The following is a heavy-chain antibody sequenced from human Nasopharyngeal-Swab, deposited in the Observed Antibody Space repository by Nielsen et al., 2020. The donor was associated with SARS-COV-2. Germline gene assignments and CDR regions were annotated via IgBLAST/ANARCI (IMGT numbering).Heavy chain of an antibody. Sequence: SLKISCAASGFTFDDYAMHWVRQAPGKGLEWVSGISWNSGSIGYADSVKGRFTISRDNAKNSLYLQMNSLRAEDTAVYYCIRERQWFGDSSWGQGTLVTVSS. CDR2: ISWNSGSI. J-gene: IGHJ5*02. CDR3: IRERQWFGDSS. D-gene: IGHD3-10*01. CDR1: GFTFDDYA. V-gene: IGHV3-9*01.